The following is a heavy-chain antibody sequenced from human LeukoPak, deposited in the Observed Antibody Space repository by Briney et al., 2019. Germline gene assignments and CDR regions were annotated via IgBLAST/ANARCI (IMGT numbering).Heavy chain of an antibody. CDR3: AAGGIYSLLDY. V-gene: IGHV1-24*01. Sequence: ASVKVSCKVSGDTLSELTMHSVRQAPGKGLEWMGGFDPGAGEILYAQQFQGRVTMTEDTSTDTAYMELTSLRSEDSGVYFCAAGGIYSLLDYWGQGTLVTVSS. CDR1: GDTLSELT. D-gene: IGHD3-10*01. CDR2: FDPGAGEI. J-gene: IGHJ4*02.